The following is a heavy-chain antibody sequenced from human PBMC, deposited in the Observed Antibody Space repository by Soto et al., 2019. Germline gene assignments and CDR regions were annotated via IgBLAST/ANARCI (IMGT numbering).Heavy chain of an antibody. Sequence: ASVKVSCKASGDTFSFYTINWVRQAPGLGLEWMGRVNPILSMTNYAQKFQGRVTMTADTSTSTAYMELSSLRSDDTAVYYCARVERITMIVVVDYFDYWGQGTLVTVSS. J-gene: IGHJ4*02. V-gene: IGHV1-69*02. CDR2: VNPILSMT. CDR1: GDTFSFYT. D-gene: IGHD3-22*01. CDR3: ARVERITMIVVVDYFDY.